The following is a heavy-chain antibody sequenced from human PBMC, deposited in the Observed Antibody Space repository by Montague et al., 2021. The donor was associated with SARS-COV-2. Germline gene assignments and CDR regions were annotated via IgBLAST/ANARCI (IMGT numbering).Heavy chain of an antibody. D-gene: IGHD3-3*01. J-gene: IGHJ6*02. CDR1: GYSISDGYY. V-gene: IGHV4-38-2*02. CDR2: ILQRWTP. CDR3: AREHWENYYDFWSGTNLASDYHYYGMDV. Sequence: SETLSLTCTVSGYSISDGYYWVWIRQPPGEGPGVVWNILQRWTPYYNPFLGVPSTLSGDPAKDPVSLKLSSVTAADTAVYYCAREHWENYYDFWSGTNLASDYHYYGMDVWGQGTTVTVSS.